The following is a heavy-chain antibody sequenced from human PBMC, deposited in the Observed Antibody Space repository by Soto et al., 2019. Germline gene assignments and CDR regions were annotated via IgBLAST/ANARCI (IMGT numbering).Heavy chain of an antibody. D-gene: IGHD3-22*01. J-gene: IGHJ4*02. CDR2: ISHDGTNK. CDR3: AKDEYYYSRSGYYIFDS. CDR1: GFTFSAYG. V-gene: IGHV3-30*18. Sequence: QAQLVESGGGVVQPGESLRLSCEVSGFTFSAYGMHWVRQAPGKGLEWVAAISHDGTNKNYGDSVKGRFTISRDNSKKRLYLQMNRLRPEDTALYYCAKDEYYYSRSGYYIFDSWGQGTLVTVSS.